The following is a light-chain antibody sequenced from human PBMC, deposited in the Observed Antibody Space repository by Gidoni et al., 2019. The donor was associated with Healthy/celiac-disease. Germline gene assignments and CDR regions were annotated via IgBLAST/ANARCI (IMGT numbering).Light chain of an antibody. J-gene: IGKJ1*01. CDR1: QSINSW. CDR2: KAS. V-gene: IGKV1-5*03. CDR3: QQYNSYWT. Sequence: DIQMTQSPSTLSASVGDRVTITCRASQSINSWLAWYQPKPGKAPKLLNYKASSLESGVPSRCSGSGSGTEFTLTISSLQPDDFATYYCQQYNSYWTFGQGTKVEIK.